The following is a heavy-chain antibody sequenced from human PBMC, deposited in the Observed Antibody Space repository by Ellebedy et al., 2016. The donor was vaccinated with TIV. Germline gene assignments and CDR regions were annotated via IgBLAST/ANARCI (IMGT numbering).Heavy chain of an antibody. CDR2: IAYDGGNK. D-gene: IGHD5-18*01. CDR3: ARGGYNFGFVFDH. Sequence: GGSLRLXXAASGFNFGSYAMQWVRQAPGKGLEWVAFIAYDGGNKNYADSVKGRFSISRDNSRNTHYLQMNSLRGDDTAVYYCARGGYNFGFVFDHWGQGTLVTVSS. CDR1: GFNFGSYA. V-gene: IGHV3-30-3*01. J-gene: IGHJ4*02.